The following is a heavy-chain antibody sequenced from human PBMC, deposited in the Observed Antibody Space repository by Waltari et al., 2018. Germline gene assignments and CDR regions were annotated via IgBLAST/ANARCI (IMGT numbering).Heavy chain of an antibody. V-gene: IGHV3-7*01. Sequence: CAASGFIFNSFWTSWVRQAPGKGLEWVANINEDGSRTYYLDSVKGRFTISRDNAKNSLSLQMNSLRAEDTAVYYCVRGIDLWGQGTLVTVSS. CDR1: GFIFNSFW. D-gene: IGHD3-9*01. CDR2: INEDGSRT. CDR3: VRGIDL. J-gene: IGHJ4*02.